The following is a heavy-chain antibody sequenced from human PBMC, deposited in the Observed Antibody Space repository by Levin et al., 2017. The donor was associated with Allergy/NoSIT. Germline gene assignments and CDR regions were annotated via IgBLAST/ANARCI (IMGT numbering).Heavy chain of an antibody. V-gene: IGHV3-23*01. J-gene: IGHJ5*02. D-gene: IGHD3-3*01. Sequence: GGSLRLSCAASGFTFDSYSMSWVRQAPGKGLEWVSVISGSGGATDYADSVKGRFTISRDNSKNTLYLQMSSLRVDDTAVYYCARGPAGSGYFLALNWFDPWGQGTLVTVSS. CDR1: GFTFDSYS. CDR2: ISGSGGAT. CDR3: ARGPAGSGYFLALNWFDP.